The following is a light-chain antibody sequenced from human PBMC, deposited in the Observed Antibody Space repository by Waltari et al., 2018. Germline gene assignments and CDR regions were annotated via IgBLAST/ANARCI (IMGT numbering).Light chain of an antibody. CDR3: QQYYDTPLT. Sequence: DIVMTQSPDSLAVSLGERATINCKSSQSVLISPNNKNYLAWYQQKPGQPPKLLIYVAPTRESGVPDRFTVSGSGTDFTLAISSLQAEDVAVYYCQQYYDTPLTFGPGTKVDIK. CDR2: VAP. V-gene: IGKV4-1*01. J-gene: IGKJ3*01. CDR1: QSVLISPNNKNY.